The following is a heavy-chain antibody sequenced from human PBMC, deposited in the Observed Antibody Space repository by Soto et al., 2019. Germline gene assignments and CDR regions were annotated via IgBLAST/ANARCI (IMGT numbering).Heavy chain of an antibody. Sequence: NPSETLSLTCTVSGGSISPYYWIWIRQTPGRGLEWIGYLYYSGDIKYNPSLKSRVNISVDTSKKQFFLKVGSVTAADTAVYYCARGGWQLDSWGQGTLVTVSS. V-gene: IGHV4-59*01. CDR3: ARGGWQLDS. D-gene: IGHD1-26*01. J-gene: IGHJ5*01. CDR1: GGSISPYY. CDR2: LYYSGDI.